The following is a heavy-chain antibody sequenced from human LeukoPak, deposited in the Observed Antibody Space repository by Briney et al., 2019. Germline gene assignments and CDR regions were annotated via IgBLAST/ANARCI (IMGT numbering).Heavy chain of an antibody. CDR3: ARDLGYSSGPPFAY. V-gene: IGHV3-33*01. D-gene: IGHD6-19*01. CDR2: MWGDGSNE. J-gene: IGHJ4*02. Sequence: GRTPRPSCVVSGFTSSMHSMQSVPHGPAKRLEWVALMWGDGSNEYSADPVKRRFTISRDNSKNTPYLQLNSLRAEDTAVYYCARDLGYSSGPPFAYWGPGTLVTVSS. CDR1: GFTSSMHS.